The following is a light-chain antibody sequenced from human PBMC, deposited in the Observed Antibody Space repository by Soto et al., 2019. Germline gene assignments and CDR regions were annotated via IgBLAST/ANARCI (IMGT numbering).Light chain of an antibody. J-gene: IGLJ3*02. CDR3: SSYTIASTWV. CDR1: SSDVGTYKF. Sequence: QAVVTQPASVSGSPGQSITISCTGSSSDVGTYKFVSWYQQYPGKAPKLMIYEVSNRPSGVFNRFSGSKSGNTASLTISGLHTEDEADYYCSSYTIASTWVFGGGTKLTVL. V-gene: IGLV2-14*01. CDR2: EVS.